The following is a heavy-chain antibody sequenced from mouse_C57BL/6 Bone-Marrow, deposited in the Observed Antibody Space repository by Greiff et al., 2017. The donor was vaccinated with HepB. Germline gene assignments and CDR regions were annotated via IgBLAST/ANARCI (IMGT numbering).Heavy chain of an antibody. Sequence: VQLVESGAELVRPGTSVKMSCKASGYTFTNYWIGWAKQRPGHGLEWIGDIYPGGGYTNYNEKFKGKATLTADKSSSTAYMQFSSLTSEDSAIYYCARIHYGSSYENYFDYWGQGTTLTVSS. CDR2: IYPGGGYT. J-gene: IGHJ2*01. V-gene: IGHV1-63*01. CDR3: ARIHYGSSYENYFDY. D-gene: IGHD1-1*01. CDR1: GYTFTNYW.